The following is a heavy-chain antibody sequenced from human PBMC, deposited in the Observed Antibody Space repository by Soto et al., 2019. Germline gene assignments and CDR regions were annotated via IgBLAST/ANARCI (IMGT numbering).Heavy chain of an antibody. D-gene: IGHD3-3*01. V-gene: IGHV1-24*01. CDR2: FDPEDGET. CDR3: ATVGRAPGYDFWSGYRPDNWFDP. J-gene: IGHJ5*02. Sequence: ASVKVSCKVSGYTLTELPMHWVRQAPGKGLEWMGGFDPEDGETIYAQKFQGRVTMTEDTSTDTAYMELSSLRSEDTAVYYCATVGRAPGYDFWSGYRPDNWFDPWGQGTLVTVSS. CDR1: GYTLTELP.